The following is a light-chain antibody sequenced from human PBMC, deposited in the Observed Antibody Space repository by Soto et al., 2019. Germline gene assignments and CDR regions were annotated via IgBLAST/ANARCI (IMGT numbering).Light chain of an antibody. J-gene: IGLJ1*01. Sequence: QSWLSQPRSVYGSTGQSGTISCTGNISDVVGYHYVSGYQHHPGKAPRLVIFDVNRRPSGVPHRFSGYQYENTASLTISGLQAEDEADYYCCSYVGSYIYVFGTGTKVTVL. CDR2: DVN. CDR3: CSYVGSYIYV. V-gene: IGLV2-11*01. CDR1: ISDVVGYHY.